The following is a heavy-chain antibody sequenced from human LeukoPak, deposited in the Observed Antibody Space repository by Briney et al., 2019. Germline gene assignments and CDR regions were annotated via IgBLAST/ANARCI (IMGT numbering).Heavy chain of an antibody. J-gene: IGHJ6*03. CDR3: ARARNPLDYYYYMDV. V-gene: IGHV1-18*01. CDR1: GYMFTIYG. CDR2: ISVHNGNT. Sequence: ASVTVSCKASGYMFTIYGISWVRQAPGQGVEWTGWISVHNGNTKYAQKFQGRVTMTTDTSTSTAYMELRSLRSDDTAVYYCARARNPLDYYYYMDVWGKGTTVTVSS.